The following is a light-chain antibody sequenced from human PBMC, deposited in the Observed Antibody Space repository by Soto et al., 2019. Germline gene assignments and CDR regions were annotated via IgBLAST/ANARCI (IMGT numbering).Light chain of an antibody. CDR2: ELS. CDR1: ESLLHSDGKTY. Sequence: EIVVTQTPLSLSVAPGQPASISCKSSESLLHSDGKTYLYWYLQKPGQPPHLLIYELSNRFSGVPDKFSGSGSGTAFTLKISRVAAEDVGVYYSMHSTQVPINFGQGTRLEIK. V-gene: IGKV2D-29*01. CDR3: MHSTQVPIN. J-gene: IGKJ5*01.